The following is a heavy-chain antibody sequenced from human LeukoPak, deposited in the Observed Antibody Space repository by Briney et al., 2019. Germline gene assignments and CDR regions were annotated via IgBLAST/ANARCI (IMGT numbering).Heavy chain of an antibody. V-gene: IGHV1-18*01. CDR1: GYTFTSYG. CDR3: ARDNDLRGSGSYNWFDP. D-gene: IGHD3-10*01. Sequence: ASVKVSCKASGYTFTSYGISWVRQAPGQGLEWMGWISAYNGNTNYAQKFQGRVTMTRDTSISTAYMELSSLRSEDTAVYYCARDNDLRGSGSYNWFDPWGQGTLVTVSS. CDR2: ISAYNGNT. J-gene: IGHJ5*02.